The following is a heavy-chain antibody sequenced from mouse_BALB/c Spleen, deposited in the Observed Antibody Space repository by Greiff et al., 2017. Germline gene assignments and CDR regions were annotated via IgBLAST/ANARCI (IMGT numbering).Heavy chain of an antibody. CDR2: ISDGGSYT. CDR1: GFTFSDYY. V-gene: IGHV5-4*02. CDR3: AREGGKAGYFDY. D-gene: IGHD2-1*01. Sequence: EVQLQESGGGLVQPGGSRKLSCAASGFTFSDYYMYWVRQTPEKRLEWVATISDGGSYTYYPDSVKGRFTISRDNAKNNLYLQMSSLKSEDTAMYYCAREGGKAGYFDYWGQGTTLTVSS. J-gene: IGHJ2*01.